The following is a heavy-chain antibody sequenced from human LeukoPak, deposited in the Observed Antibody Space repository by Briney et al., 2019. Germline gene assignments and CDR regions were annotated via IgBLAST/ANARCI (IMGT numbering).Heavy chain of an antibody. CDR2: IIPIFGIA. J-gene: IGHJ4*02. V-gene: IGHV1-69*04. CDR3: ARGKYSSSWYYFDY. D-gene: IGHD6-13*01. CDR1: GGTFSSYA. Sequence: GASVKVSCKASGGTFSSYAISWVRQAPGQGLEWMGRIIPIFGIANHAQKFQGRVTITADKSTSTAYMELSSLRSEDTAVYYCARGKYSSSWYYFDYWGQGTLVTVSS.